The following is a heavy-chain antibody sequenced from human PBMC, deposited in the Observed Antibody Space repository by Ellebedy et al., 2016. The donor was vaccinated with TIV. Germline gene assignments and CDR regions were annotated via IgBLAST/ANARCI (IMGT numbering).Heavy chain of an antibody. CDR3: ARGWFGSGMGV. CDR2: TYYRSKWYN. CDR1: GDSVSTDIG. V-gene: IGHV6-1*01. J-gene: IGHJ6*02. Sequence: SETLSLTCVISGDSVSTDIGWNWIRQSPSRGLEWLGWTYYRSKWYNDYAVSVKSRITINPDTSKNQFSLQLNSVTPEDTAVYYCARGWFGSGMGVWGQGTTVTVSS. D-gene: IGHD3-10*01.